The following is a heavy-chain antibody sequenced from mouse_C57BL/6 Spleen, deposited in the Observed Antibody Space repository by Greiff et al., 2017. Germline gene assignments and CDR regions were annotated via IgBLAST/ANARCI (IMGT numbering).Heavy chain of an antibody. CDR1: GFTFSSYG. Sequence: EVKLVESGGDLVKPGGSLKLSCAASGFTFSSYGMSWVRQTPDKRLEWVATISSGGSYTSYPDTVKGRFTISRDNAKNTLYLQMSSLKSEDTAMYYCARSLSFCYGRRHYFDYRGQGTTLTVSS. V-gene: IGHV5-6*01. CDR2: ISSGGSYT. D-gene: IGHD1-1*01. CDR3: ARSLSFCYGRRHYFDY. J-gene: IGHJ2*01.